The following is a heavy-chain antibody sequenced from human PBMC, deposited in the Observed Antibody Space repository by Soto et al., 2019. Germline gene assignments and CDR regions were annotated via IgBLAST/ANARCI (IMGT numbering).Heavy chain of an antibody. CDR2: INPKTGDS. CDR3: ARGGSSGWPYYYGMDV. Sequence: SVKLYCTAVGYSLSGYYMHLGRRARGQGLEWMGWINPKTGDSKYAQKFQDRVTMTRETSINTDYMKLRGLKSDDTAVYYCARGGSSGWPYYYGMDVWGQGTAVTVSS. J-gene: IGHJ6*02. D-gene: IGHD6-19*01. CDR1: GYSLSGYY. V-gene: IGHV1-2*02.